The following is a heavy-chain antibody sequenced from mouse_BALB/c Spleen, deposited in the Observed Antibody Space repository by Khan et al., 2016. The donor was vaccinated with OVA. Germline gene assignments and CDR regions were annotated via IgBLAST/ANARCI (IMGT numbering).Heavy chain of an antibody. D-gene: IGHD2-14*01. CDR2: INTHSGVP. CDR1: GYTFTTAG. V-gene: IGHV9-4*02. J-gene: IGHJ4*01. CDR3: ARGGAAYYRNDGGAMEY. Sequence: QMQLVQSGPELKKPGETVRISCKASGYTFTTAGMQWVQKTPGKGLKWIGWINTHSGVPKYAEDFKGRFAFSLETSASTAYLQITNLKNEDTATYFCARGGAAYYRNDGGAMEYWGQGTSVTVSS.